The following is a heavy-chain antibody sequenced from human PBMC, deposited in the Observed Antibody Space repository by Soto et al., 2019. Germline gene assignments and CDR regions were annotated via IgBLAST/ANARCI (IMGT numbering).Heavy chain of an antibody. CDR1: GYTFTSYA. CDR3: ARDYDFWSGYSYYYSMDV. D-gene: IGHD3-3*01. V-gene: IGHV1-3*01. Sequence: ASVKVSCKASGYTFTSYAMHWVRQAPGQRLEWMGWINAGNGNTKYSQKFQGRVTITRDTSASTAYMELSSLRSEDTAVYYCARDYDFWSGYSYYYSMDVWGQGTTVTVSS. CDR2: INAGNGNT. J-gene: IGHJ6*02.